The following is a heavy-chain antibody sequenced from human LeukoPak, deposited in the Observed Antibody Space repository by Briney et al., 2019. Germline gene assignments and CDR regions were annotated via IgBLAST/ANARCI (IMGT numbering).Heavy chain of an antibody. CDR3: VGCSLDYADNLDAFHI. Sequence: PSQTLSLTCSVSGASISSGDYYWNWIRQSPGKGLEWIGYIYDSGSTYYTPSPLSRVSMSVDTSMNQFSLKLTSVTAADTAVYYCVGCSLDYADNLDAFHIWGQGTLVAVSS. V-gene: IGHV4-30-4*01. D-gene: IGHD4-23*01. CDR2: IYDSGST. CDR1: GASISSGDYY. J-gene: IGHJ3*02.